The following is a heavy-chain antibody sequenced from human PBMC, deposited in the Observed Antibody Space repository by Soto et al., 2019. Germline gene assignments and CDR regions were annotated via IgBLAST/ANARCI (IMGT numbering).Heavy chain of an antibody. J-gene: IGHJ5*01. CDR1: GFTFSTYT. V-gene: IGHV3-21*01. CDR3: ARDILSGGAYPDS. CDR2: ISSGSSYI. D-gene: IGHD3-10*01. Sequence: PGGSLRLSCAASGFTFSTYTMNWVRQAPGKGLEWISSISSGSSYIYYAGSVKGRFTISRDNAKNSLFLQVNSLRADDTAVYYCARDILSGGAYPDSWGQGTKVTAPQ.